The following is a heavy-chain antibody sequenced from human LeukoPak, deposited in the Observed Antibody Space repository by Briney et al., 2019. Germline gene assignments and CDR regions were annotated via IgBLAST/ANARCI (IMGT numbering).Heavy chain of an antibody. J-gene: IGHJ3*02. Sequence: SVKVSCKASGGTFSSYAISWVRQAPGQGLEWMGGIIPIFGTANYAQKFQGRVTITADESTSTAYMELSSLRSEETAVYYCAMRAVAGPPPDAFDIWGQGTMVTVSS. CDR3: AMRAVAGPPPDAFDI. V-gene: IGHV1-69*13. CDR1: GGTFSSYA. D-gene: IGHD6-19*01. CDR2: IIPIFGTA.